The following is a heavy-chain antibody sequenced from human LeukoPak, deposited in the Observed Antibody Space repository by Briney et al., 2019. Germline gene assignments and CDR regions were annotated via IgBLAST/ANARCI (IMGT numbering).Heavy chain of an antibody. D-gene: IGHD4-17*01. CDR3: AKFLTVTYGYYYYYGMDV. CDR1: GFTFSSYA. Sequence: PGGSLRLSCAASGFTFSSYAMSWVRQAPGKGLEWVSAISGSGGGTYYADSVKGRFTISRDNSKHTLYLQMNSLRAEDTALYYCAKFLTVTYGYYYYYGMDVWGQGTTVTVSS. CDR2: ISGSGGGT. J-gene: IGHJ6*02. V-gene: IGHV3-23*01.